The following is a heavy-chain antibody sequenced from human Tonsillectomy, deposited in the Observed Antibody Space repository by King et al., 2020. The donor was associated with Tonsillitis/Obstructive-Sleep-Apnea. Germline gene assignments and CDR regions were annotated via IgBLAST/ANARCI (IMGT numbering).Heavy chain of an antibody. V-gene: IGHV3-33*01. D-gene: IGHD3-22*01. CDR2: IWYDGSNK. J-gene: IGHJ4*02. Sequence: VQLVESGGGVVQPGTSLRLSCAASGFTFSNYGMHWVRQAPGKGLEWVAVIWYDGSNKYYADSVKGRFTISRDNSKNTLFLQMNSLRAEDTAMYYCARGPYEGSGDPDYWGQGTLVTVSS. CDR1: GFTFSNYG. CDR3: ARGPYEGSGDPDY.